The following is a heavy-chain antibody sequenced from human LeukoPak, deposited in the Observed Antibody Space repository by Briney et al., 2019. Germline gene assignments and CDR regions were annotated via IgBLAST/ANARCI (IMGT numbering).Heavy chain of an antibody. CDR1: GFTFSDYY. V-gene: IGHV3-11*04. Sequence: GGSLRLSCAASGFTFSDYYMSWIRQAPGKGLEWVSYISSSGSTIYYADSVKGRFTISRDNAKNSLFLQMISLRVEDTAVYYCASQPAVIDLDLWGQGILVTVSS. CDR3: ASQPAVIDLDL. D-gene: IGHD2-21*01. CDR2: ISSSGSTI. J-gene: IGHJ4*02.